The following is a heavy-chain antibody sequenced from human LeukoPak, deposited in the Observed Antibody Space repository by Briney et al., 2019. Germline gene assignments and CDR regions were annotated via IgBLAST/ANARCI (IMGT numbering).Heavy chain of an antibody. CDR1: GFTFSSYW. J-gene: IGHJ4*02. CDR2: TNSDGSNT. CDR3: VTGSSSGY. D-gene: IGHD6-6*01. Sequence: GGSLRLSCAASGFTFSSYWVHWVRQAPGKWLVWVSRTNSDGSNTTHRDSVKGRFTISRDNAKNTLYLQMNSLRAEATAVYYCVTGSSSGYWGQGTLVTVSS. V-gene: IGHV3-74*01.